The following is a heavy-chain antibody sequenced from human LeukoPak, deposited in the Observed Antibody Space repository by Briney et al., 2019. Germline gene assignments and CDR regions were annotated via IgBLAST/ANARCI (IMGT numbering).Heavy chain of an antibody. V-gene: IGHV3-30*02. CDR2: IQFDGSNQ. CDR1: GFTFSSYG. Sequence: PGGSLRLSCAASGFTFSSYGMHWVRQAPGKGLEWVTFIQFDGSNQYYADSVKGRFTISRDNSKNTLYLQMNSLRAEDTAVYYCAKDQIALELRGYFDYWGQGTLVTVSS. J-gene: IGHJ4*02. D-gene: IGHD1-7*01. CDR3: AKDQIALELRGYFDY.